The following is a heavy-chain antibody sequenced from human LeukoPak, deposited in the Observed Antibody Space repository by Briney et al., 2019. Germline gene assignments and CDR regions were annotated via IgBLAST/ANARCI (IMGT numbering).Heavy chain of an antibody. CDR1: GGSISSSSYS. CDR2: IYYSGST. Sequence: SQTLSLTCTVSGGSISSSSYSWGWIRQPPGKGLEWIGSIYYSGSTYYNPSLKSRVTISVDTSKNQFSLKLSSVTAADTAVYYCARRRYDYVWGSYKSHGSHDYWGQGTLVTVSS. J-gene: IGHJ4*02. D-gene: IGHD3-16*01. V-gene: IGHV4-39*01. CDR3: ARRRYDYVWGSYKSHGSHDY.